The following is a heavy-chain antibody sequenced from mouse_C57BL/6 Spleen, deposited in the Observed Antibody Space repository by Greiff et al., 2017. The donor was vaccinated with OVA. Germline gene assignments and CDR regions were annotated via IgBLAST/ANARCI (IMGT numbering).Heavy chain of an antibody. D-gene: IGHD2-5*01. V-gene: IGHV1-55*01. CDR2: IYPGSGST. Sequence: QVQLQQPGAELVKPGASVKMSCKASGYTFTSYWITWVKQRPGQGLEWIGDIYPGSGSTNYNEKFKSKATLTVDTSSSTAYMQLSSLTSEDSAVYYCARPHCSNARAWFAYWGQGTLVTVSA. CDR1: GYTFTSYW. J-gene: IGHJ3*01. CDR3: ARPHCSNARAWFAY.